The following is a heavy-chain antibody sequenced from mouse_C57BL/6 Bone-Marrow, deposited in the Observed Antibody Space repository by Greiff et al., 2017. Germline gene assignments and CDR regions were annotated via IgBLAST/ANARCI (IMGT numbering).Heavy chain of an antibody. CDR1: GYTFTSYW. J-gene: IGHJ4*01. CDR3: AIYYSNYYYAMDY. V-gene: IGHV1-52*01. CDR2: IDPSDSET. D-gene: IGHD2-5*01. Sequence: QVQLQQSGAELVRPGSSVKLSCKASGYTFTSYWMHWVKQRPIQGLEWIGNIDPSDSETNYTQKFKDKATLTVDKSSSTAYMQLSSLTSEDSAVYYCAIYYSNYYYAMDYWGQGTSVTVSA.